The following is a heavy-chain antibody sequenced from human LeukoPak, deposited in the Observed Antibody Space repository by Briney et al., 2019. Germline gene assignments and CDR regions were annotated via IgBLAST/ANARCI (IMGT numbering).Heavy chain of an antibody. D-gene: IGHD6-6*01. CDR2: IYYSGST. CDR1: GGSISSYY. V-gene: IGHV4-59*05. CDR3: ARQPHSSFTLDY. Sequence: SETLSLTCTVSGGSISSYYWSWIRQPPGKGLEWIGSIYYSGSTYYNPSLKSRVTISVDTSKNQFSLKLSSVTAADTAVYYCARQPHSSFTLDYWGQGTLVTVSS. J-gene: IGHJ4*02.